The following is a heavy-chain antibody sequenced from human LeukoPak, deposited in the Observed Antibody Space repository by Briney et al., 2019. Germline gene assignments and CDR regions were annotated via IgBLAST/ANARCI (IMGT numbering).Heavy chain of an antibody. D-gene: IGHD6-13*01. CDR3: AKDSSSSNYYYGLDV. V-gene: IGHV3-21*01. Sequence: GGSLRLSWAASGFIFSSYSMNWVRQAPGKGLEWVSSISSSSGYTYYADSVKGRFTISRDNAKKSLYLQMNSLRGDDTGMYFCAKDSSSSNYYYGLDVWGQGTTVTVSS. CDR1: GFIFSSYS. CDR2: ISSSSGYT. J-gene: IGHJ6*02.